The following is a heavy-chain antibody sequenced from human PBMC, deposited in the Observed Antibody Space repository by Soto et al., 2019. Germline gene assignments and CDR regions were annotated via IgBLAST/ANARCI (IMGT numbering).Heavy chain of an antibody. CDR1: GGSISTADYY. J-gene: IGHJ5*02. V-gene: IGHV4-30-4*01. D-gene: IGHD6-13*01. CDR2: IHYRGST. Sequence: SETLSLTCNVSGGSISTADYYWSWIRQPPGKGLEWIGYIHYRGSTYYNPSLKSRVTVSVDTSKNQFSLKLDSVTAADTAVYYCARQAAAPGIDLWFDPWGQGTLVTVSS. CDR3: ARQAAAPGIDLWFDP.